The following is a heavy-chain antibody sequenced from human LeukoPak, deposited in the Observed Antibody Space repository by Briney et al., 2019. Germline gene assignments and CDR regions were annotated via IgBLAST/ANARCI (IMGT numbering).Heavy chain of an antibody. V-gene: IGHV3-23*01. D-gene: IGHD1-1*01. CDR2: ISGSGGIT. CDR1: GFTFSSYA. CDR3: AKNGTTMGGTPYYYYSMDV. Sequence: GGSLRLSCAASGFTFSSYAMTWVRQAPGKGLEWVSAISGSGGITYYADSVKGRFPISRDNSKNTLYLQMNSLRAEDTAVYYCAKNGTTMGGTPYYYYSMDVWGKGTTVTVSS. J-gene: IGHJ6*03.